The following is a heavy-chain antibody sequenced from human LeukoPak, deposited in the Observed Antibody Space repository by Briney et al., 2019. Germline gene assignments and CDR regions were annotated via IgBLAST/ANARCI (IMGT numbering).Heavy chain of an antibody. Sequence: GGSLRLSCAASGFTFSGSAMHWVRQASGNGLEWVGRIRSKANSYATAYAASVKGRFTISRDDSKNTAYLQMNSLKTEDTAVYYCTSSIIVVVPADDAFDIWGQGTMVTVSS. CDR3: TSSIIVVVPADDAFDI. V-gene: IGHV3-73*01. CDR1: GFTFSGSA. J-gene: IGHJ3*02. CDR2: IRSKANSYAT. D-gene: IGHD2-2*01.